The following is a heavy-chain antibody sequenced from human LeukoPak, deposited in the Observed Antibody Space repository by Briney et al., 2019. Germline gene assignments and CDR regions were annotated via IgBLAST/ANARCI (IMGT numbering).Heavy chain of an antibody. CDR2: IASDGSST. Sequence: GGSLRLSCSASGFVFTIYTMYWVRQAPGKGLVWVSRIASDGSSTTYADSVKGRFSISRDNAKNTLYLHMNSLRVEDTAVYYCARGRPHGNDYWGQGTLVTVSS. J-gene: IGHJ4*02. D-gene: IGHD4-23*01. CDR3: ARGRPHGNDY. V-gene: IGHV3-74*01. CDR1: GFVFTIYT.